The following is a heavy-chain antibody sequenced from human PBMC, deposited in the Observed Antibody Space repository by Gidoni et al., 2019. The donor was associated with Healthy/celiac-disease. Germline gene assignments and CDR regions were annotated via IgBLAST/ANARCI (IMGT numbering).Heavy chain of an antibody. V-gene: IGHV3-21*01. CDR3: ARACSSTSCYDKMGGAFDI. Sequence: EVQLVESGGGLVKPGGSLRLSCAASGFTFSSYSMNWVRQAPGKGLEWVSSISSSSSYIYYADSVKGRFTISRDNAKNSLYLQMNSLRAEDTAVYYCARACSSTSCYDKMGGAFDIWGQGTMVTVSS. CDR1: GFTFSSYS. CDR2: ISSSSSYI. J-gene: IGHJ3*02. D-gene: IGHD2-2*01.